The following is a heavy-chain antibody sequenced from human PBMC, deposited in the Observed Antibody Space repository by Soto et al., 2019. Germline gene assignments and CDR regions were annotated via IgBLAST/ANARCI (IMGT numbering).Heavy chain of an antibody. V-gene: IGHV4-4*02. CDR2: IYHSGST. CDR3: ASSQGGYCRGGRCYWFDY. CDR1: SGSISSSNW. Sequence: SETLSLTCAVSSGSISSSNWWSWVRQPPGKGLEWIGEIYHSGSTNYNPSLKSRVTISVDTSKNQFSLKLSSVTAADTAVYFCASSQGGYCRGGRCYWFDYWGQGTLVTVSS. D-gene: IGHD2-15*01. J-gene: IGHJ4*02.